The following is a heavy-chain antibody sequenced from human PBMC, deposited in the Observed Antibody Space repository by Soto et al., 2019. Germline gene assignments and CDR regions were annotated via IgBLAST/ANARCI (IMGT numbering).Heavy chain of an antibody. D-gene: IGHD6-19*01. V-gene: IGHV3-33*01. CDR3: ARVLRGEQWLVRGDYYYGMDV. Sequence: GGSLRLSCAASGFTFSSYGMHWVRQAPGKGLEWVAVIWYDGSNKYYADSVKGRFTISRDNSKNTLYLQMNSLRAEDTAVYYCARVLRGEQWLVRGDYYYGMDVWGQGTTVTAP. J-gene: IGHJ6*02. CDR2: IWYDGSNK. CDR1: GFTFSSYG.